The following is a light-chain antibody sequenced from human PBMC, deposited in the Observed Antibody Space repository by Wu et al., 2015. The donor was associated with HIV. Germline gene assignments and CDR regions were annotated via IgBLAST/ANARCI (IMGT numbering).Light chain of an antibody. CDR2: AAS. Sequence: IQMTQSPSTLSASVGDRVTITCRASQAIRHDVGWYQQKPGKAPKVLIYAASNLQSGVPSRFSGSGSGTHFTLTISSLQPEDFATYFCLQVYNYPWTFGQGTKVE. CDR1: QAIRHD. CDR3: LQVYNYPWT. J-gene: IGKJ1*01. V-gene: IGKV1-6*01.